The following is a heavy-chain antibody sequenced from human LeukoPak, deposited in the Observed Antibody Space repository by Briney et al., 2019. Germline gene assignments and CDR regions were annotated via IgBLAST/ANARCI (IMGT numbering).Heavy chain of an antibody. Sequence: ASVKVSCKASGYTFTSYDINWARQATGQGLEWMGWMNPNSGNTGYAQKFQGRVTMTRNTSISTAYMELSSLRSEDTAVYYCASLYSSGGSGSYFDYYYMDVWGKGTTVTVSS. CDR3: ASLYSSGGSGSYFDYYYMDV. D-gene: IGHD3-10*01. V-gene: IGHV1-8*01. J-gene: IGHJ6*03. CDR2: MNPNSGNT. CDR1: GYTFTSYD.